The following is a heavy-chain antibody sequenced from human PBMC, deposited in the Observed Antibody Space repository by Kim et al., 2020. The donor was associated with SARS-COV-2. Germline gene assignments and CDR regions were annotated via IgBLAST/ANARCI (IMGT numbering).Heavy chain of an antibody. Sequence: SETLSLTCAVSGGSISSSNWWSWVRQPPGKGLEWIGEIYHSGSTNYNPSLKSRVTISVDKSKNQFSLKLSSVTAADTAVYYCARGKGGGGYYYYYYGMDVWGQGTTVTVSS. D-gene: IGHD3-16*01. CDR1: GGSISSSNW. CDR2: IYHSGST. J-gene: IGHJ6*02. V-gene: IGHV4-4*02. CDR3: ARGKGGGGYYYYYYGMDV.